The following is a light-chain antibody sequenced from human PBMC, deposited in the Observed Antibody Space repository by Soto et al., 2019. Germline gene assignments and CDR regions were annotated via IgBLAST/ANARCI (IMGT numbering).Light chain of an antibody. Sequence: QSALTPPASVSGSPGQSITISCTGTSSDIGNYNLVSWYQQHPGKAPKLMIYEGSKRPSGVSNRFSGSKSGNTASLTISGLQAEDEADYYCSSYASSSTLVFGGGTKVTVL. CDR1: SSDIGNYNL. CDR2: EGS. CDR3: SSYASSSTLV. J-gene: IGLJ2*01. V-gene: IGLV2-23*01.